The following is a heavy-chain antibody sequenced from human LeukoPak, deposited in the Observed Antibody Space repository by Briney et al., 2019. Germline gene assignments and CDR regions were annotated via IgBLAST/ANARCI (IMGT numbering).Heavy chain of an antibody. CDR3: ARDPYSGSYGYYMDV. CDR1: GFTFSSYS. J-gene: IGHJ6*03. D-gene: IGHD1-26*01. CDR2: ISSSSTI. V-gene: IGHV3-48*01. Sequence: GGSLRLSCAASGFTFSSYSMNWVRQAPGKGLEWVSYISSSSTIYYADSVKGRFTISRDNAKNSLYLQMNSLRAEDTAVYYCARDPYSGSYGYYMDVWGKGTTVTVSS.